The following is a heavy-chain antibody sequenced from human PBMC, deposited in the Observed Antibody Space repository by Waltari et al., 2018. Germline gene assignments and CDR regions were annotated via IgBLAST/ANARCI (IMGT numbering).Heavy chain of an antibody. CDR3: ARGGAPDGWFDP. CDR1: GGSISISSHY. CDR2: IYYNGRT. Sequence: QLQLQESGPGAVKPSETLSLTCTVSGGSISISSHYWDWIRQPPGKGLEWIGSIYYNGRTYSNSSLKTRVSMSVDTSRNQFSLNLNSVTAADTAVYYCARGGAPDGWFDPWGQGTLVNVSS. V-gene: IGHV4-39*07. J-gene: IGHJ5*02.